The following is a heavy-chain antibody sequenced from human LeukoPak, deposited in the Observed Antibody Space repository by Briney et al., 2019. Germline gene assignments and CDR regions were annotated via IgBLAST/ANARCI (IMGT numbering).Heavy chain of an antibody. Sequence: PGGSLRLSCAASGFTFSFYGMGWVRQAPGKGLEWVSAISGSGGNTYYADSVKGRFTISRDNSKNTLYLQMNNLRAEDTAVYYCARLSGSYPPPHYMDVWGKGTTVTISS. V-gene: IGHV3-23*01. CDR2: ISGSGGNT. J-gene: IGHJ6*03. D-gene: IGHD3-10*01. CDR1: GFTFSFYG. CDR3: ARLSGSYPPPHYMDV.